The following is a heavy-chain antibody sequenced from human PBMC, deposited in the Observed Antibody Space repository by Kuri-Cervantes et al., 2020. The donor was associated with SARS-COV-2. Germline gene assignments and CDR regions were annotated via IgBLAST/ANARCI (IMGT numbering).Heavy chain of an antibody. Sequence: SETLSLTCTVAGGSISSYYWSWNRQPAGKGLEWIGRIYTSGSTNYNPSLKSQVTMSVDTSKNQFSLKLSSVTAADTAVYYCAITIFGVVPGGDVWGKGTTVTVSS. V-gene: IGHV4-4*07. CDR2: IYTSGST. CDR1: GGSISSYY. J-gene: IGHJ6*04. D-gene: IGHD3-3*01. CDR3: AITIFGVVPGGDV.